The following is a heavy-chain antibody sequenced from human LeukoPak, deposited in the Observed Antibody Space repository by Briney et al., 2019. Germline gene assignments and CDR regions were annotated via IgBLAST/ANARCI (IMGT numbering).Heavy chain of an antibody. D-gene: IGHD3-22*01. Sequence: SVKVSCKASGGTFSSYAISWVRQAPGQGLEWMGRIIPIFGIANYAQKFQGRVTITADKSTSTAYMELSSLRSEDTAVYYCARGSYYESSGYSSDYWGQGTLVTVSS. CDR1: GGTFSSYA. CDR3: ARGSYYESSGYSSDY. V-gene: IGHV1-69*04. CDR2: IIPIFGIA. J-gene: IGHJ4*02.